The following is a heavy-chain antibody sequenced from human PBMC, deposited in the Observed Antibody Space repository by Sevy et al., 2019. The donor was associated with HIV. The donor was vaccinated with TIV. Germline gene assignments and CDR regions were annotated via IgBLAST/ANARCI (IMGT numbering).Heavy chain of an antibody. CDR3: ARASGGDRLDYYGMDV. CDR1: NYSISSGYY. Sequence: SETLSLTCAVSNYSISSGYYWGWIRQSPGKGLEWIGNIYHSGSTYYNPSLKSRVTISVEASKNYFSLRLTSVTAADTAVYYCARASGGDRLDYYGMDVWGQGTTVTVSS. D-gene: IGHD2-15*01. V-gene: IGHV4-38-2*01. CDR2: IYHSGST. J-gene: IGHJ6*02.